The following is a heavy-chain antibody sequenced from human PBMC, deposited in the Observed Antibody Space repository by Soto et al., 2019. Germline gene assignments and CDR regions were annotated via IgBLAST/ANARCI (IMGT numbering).Heavy chain of an antibody. CDR1: GFTFSSYS. CDR2: ISSSSSTI. V-gene: IGHV3-48*01. D-gene: IGHD6-6*01. CDR3: ASFGSSSSAGGARPETINYYYYYMDV. Sequence: GGSLRLSCAASGFTFSSYSMNWVRQAPGKGLEWVSYISSSSSTIYYADSVKGRFTISRDNAKNSLYLQMNSLRAEDTAVYYCASFGSSSSAGGARPETINYYYYYMDVWGKGTTVTVSS. J-gene: IGHJ6*03.